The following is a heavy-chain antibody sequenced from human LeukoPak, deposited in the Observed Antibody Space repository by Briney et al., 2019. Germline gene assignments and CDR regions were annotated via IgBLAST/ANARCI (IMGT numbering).Heavy chain of an antibody. V-gene: IGHV4-59*11. D-gene: IGHD5-18*01. CDR2: IYYSGST. Sequence: PSETLSLTCTVSGGSISSHYWSWIRQPPGKGLEWIGYIYYSGSTNYNPSLKSRITISVDTSKNQFSLKLSSVTAADTAVYYCARGVTAMVETYYYYYMDVGGKGTTVPAS. CDR1: GGSISSHY. J-gene: IGHJ6*03. CDR3: ARGVTAMVETYYYYYMDV.